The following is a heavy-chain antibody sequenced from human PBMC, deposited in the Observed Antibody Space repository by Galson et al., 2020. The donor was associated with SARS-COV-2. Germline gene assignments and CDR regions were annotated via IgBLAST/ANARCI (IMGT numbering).Heavy chain of an antibody. CDR2: FDPEDGET. Sequence: ASVKVSCKVSGYTLTELSMHWVRQAPGKGLEWMGGFDPEDGETIYAQKFQGRVTMTEETSTDTAYMELSSLRSEDTAVYYCATGPPYGDYRWFDPCGQGTLVTVAS. J-gene: IGHJ5*02. D-gene: IGHD4-17*01. CDR3: ATGPPYGDYRWFDP. CDR1: GYTLTELS. V-gene: IGHV1-24*01.